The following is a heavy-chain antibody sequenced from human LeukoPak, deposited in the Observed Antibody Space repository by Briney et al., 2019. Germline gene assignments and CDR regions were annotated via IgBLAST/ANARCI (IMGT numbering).Heavy chain of an antibody. CDR3: AKDREVWYSGYDSISDYYDSSGYDY. D-gene: IGHD3-22*01. CDR1: GFAFNTYA. J-gene: IGHJ4*02. V-gene: IGHV3-30-3*01. CDR2: ISYDGSNK. Sequence: GRSLRLSCAASGFAFNTYAMHWVRQAPGKGLEWVAVISYDGSNKYYADSVKGRFTISRDNSKNTLYLQMNSLRAEDTAVYYCAKDREVWYSGYDSISDYYDSSGYDYWGQGTLVTVSS.